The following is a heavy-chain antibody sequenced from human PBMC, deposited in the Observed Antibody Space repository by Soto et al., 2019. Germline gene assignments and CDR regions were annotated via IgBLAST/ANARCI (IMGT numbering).Heavy chain of an antibody. CDR3: GMLCGWKVTSGVIDY. D-gene: IGHD1-26*01. Sequence: QVQLVESGGGVVQPGRSLRLSCAASGFTFSSYAMHWVRQAPGKGLEWVAVISYDGSNKYYADSVKGRFTISRDNSKNPRYLQMNSLRAEDTAVYYCGMLCGWKVTSGVIDYWGQGTLVTVSS. V-gene: IGHV3-30-3*01. J-gene: IGHJ4*02. CDR1: GFTFSSYA. CDR2: ISYDGSNK.